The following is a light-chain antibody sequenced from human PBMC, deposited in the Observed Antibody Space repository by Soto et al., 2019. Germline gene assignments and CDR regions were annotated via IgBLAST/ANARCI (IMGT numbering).Light chain of an antibody. J-gene: IGKJ4*01. V-gene: IGKV3D-15*01. CDR3: QQRSNWLT. CDR1: ETVRSN. Sequence: RVMTQSPDTLSVSPGERATLSCRASETVRSNLAWYQQKPGQAPRLLIYAASTRATGIPARFIGNGSGTEFTLTISSLQSEDFAVYYCQQRSNWLTFGGGTKVEIK. CDR2: AAS.